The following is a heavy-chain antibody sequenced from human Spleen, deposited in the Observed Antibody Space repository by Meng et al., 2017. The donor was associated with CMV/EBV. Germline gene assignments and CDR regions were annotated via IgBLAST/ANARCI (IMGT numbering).Heavy chain of an antibody. J-gene: IGHJ4*02. D-gene: IGHD3-9*01. CDR1: GGPFRSYA. CDR3: ATDVPPRYDILTGYYY. Sequence: QVPLVKCGAEVTKPGSSVKVSCKASGGPFRSYAISWVRQAPGQGLEWMGGIIPIFGTANYAQKFQGRVTITADESTSTAYMELSSLRSEDTAVYYCATDVPPRYDILTGYYYWGQGTLVTVSS. CDR2: IIPIFGTA. V-gene: IGHV1-69*12.